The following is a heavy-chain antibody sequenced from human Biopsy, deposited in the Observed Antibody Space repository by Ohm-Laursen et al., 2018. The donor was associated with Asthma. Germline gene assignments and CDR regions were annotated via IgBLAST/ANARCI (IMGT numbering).Heavy chain of an antibody. CDR1: GFAFDSYA. D-gene: IGHD6-19*01. J-gene: IGHJ6*02. CDR3: ARAHSSGWTRGMDV. CDR2: MSYDGSIK. V-gene: IGHV3-30*03. Sequence: SLRLSCSASGFAFDSYAMYWVRQSPGKGLEWVALMSYDGSIKDYADSVKGRFAISRDNSQNTLYLQMNSLRVDDTAVYFCARAHSSGWTRGMDVWGQGTTVTVSS.